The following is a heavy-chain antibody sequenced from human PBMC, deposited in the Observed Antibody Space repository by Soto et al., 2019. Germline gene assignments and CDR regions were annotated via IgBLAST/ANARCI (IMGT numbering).Heavy chain of an antibody. Sequence: PGESLKISCKGSGFSFTSQWIAWVRQMPGKGLEWMGTVYPSDSHTRYSPSFQGQVTISADKSISTAYLQWSSLKASDTAMYYCARQSGETYTPMEHRGQGPPVTVSS. D-gene: IGHD5-18*01. V-gene: IGHV5-51*01. CDR2: VYPSDSHT. CDR1: GFSFTSQW. J-gene: IGHJ4*02. CDR3: ARQSGETYTPMEH.